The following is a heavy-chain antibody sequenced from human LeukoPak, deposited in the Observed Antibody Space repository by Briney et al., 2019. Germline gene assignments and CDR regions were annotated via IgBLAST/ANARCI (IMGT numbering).Heavy chain of an antibody. CDR2: INPSGGST. V-gene: IGHV1-46*01. CDR1: GYTFTSYY. D-gene: IGHD3-10*01. CDR3: ARDSGMVRGVIITWDQNNWFDP. J-gene: IGHJ5*02. Sequence: ASVKVSCKASGYTFTSYYMHWVRQAPGQGLEWMGIINPSGGSTSYAQKFQGRVTMTRDMSTSTVYMELSSLRSEDTAVYYCARDSGMVRGVIITWDQNNWFDPWGQGTLVTVSS.